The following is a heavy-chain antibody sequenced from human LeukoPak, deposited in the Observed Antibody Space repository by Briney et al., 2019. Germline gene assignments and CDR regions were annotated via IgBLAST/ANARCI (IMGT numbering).Heavy chain of an antibody. CDR3: ARAPSGCGGTCAFDY. CDR2: MHADGDT. V-gene: IGHV4-4*07. CDR1: GGSISGSF. D-gene: IGHD2-15*01. J-gene: IGHJ4*02. Sequence: PSETLSLTCTVSGGSISGSFWSWIRQPAGKGLEWIGRMHADGDTNYNPSLKSGITMSFDTPENQFSLKLTSVTAADTAVYFCARAPSGCGGTCAFDYWGQGTLVTVSS.